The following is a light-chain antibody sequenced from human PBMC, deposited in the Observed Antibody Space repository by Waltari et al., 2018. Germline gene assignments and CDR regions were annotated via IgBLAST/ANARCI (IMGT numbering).Light chain of an antibody. V-gene: IGKV2-28*01. CDR1: QSLLHSTGNTY. J-gene: IGKJ1*01. CDR3: MQSLQSPRA. CDR2: LAF. Sequence: IVLTQSLLSLPVTPGEPAPISCRSGQSLLHSTGNTYLDWYQQKPGQSPRPLISLAFIRASWLPDRFSGSGSGTAFTLQFSSVEAENVGVYYCMQSLQSPRAFGQGAKLDIK.